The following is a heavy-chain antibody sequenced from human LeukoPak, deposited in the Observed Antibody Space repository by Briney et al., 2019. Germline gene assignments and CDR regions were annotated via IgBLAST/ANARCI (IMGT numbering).Heavy chain of an antibody. CDR1: GFTFSSYG. V-gene: IGHV3-30*18. J-gene: IGHJ4*02. Sequence: TGGSLRLSCAASGFTFSSYGMHWVRQAPGKGLEWVAVISYDGSNKYYADSVKGRFTISRDNSKNTLYLQMNSLRAEDTAVYYCAKVGRSGWPAFDYWGQGTLVTVSS. CDR2: ISYDGSNK. CDR3: AKVGRSGWPAFDY. D-gene: IGHD6-19*01.